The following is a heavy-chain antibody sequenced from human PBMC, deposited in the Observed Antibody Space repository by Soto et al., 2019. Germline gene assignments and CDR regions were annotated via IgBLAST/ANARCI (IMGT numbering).Heavy chain of an antibody. J-gene: IGHJ6*02. V-gene: IGHV3-21*01. CDR1: GFTFSSYS. Sequence: GGSLRLSCAASGFTFSSYSMNWVRQAPGKGLEWVSSISSSSSYIYYADSVKGRFTISRDNAKNSLYLQMNSLRAEDTAVYYCARDLPPSGDFWSGYSDYYYYGMDVWGQGTTVTVS. CDR2: ISSSSSYI. D-gene: IGHD3-3*01. CDR3: ARDLPPSGDFWSGYSDYYYYGMDV.